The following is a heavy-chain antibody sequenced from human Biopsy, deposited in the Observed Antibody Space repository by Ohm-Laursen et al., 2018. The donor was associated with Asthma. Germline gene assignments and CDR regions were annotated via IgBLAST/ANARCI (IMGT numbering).Heavy chain of an antibody. CDR1: GGTFNTFV. CDR3: ARKAGSCISRTCYSLDF. D-gene: IGHD2-2*01. J-gene: IGHJ4*02. V-gene: IGHV1-69*01. Sequence: GSSVKVSCKSLGGTFNTFVIGWVRQAPGQGLEWMGGFNPVFGTTTYPQKFQDRVTITADDSTSTVYMELSSLRSEDTAVYYCARKAGSCISRTCYSLDFWGQGTLVTVSS. CDR2: FNPVFGTT.